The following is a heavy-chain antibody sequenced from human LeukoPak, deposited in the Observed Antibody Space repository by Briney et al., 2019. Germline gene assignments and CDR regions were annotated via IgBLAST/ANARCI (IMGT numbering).Heavy chain of an antibody. CDR3: ARDRGTWNDDGFDY. CDR1: GGSITGSSYY. D-gene: IGHD1-1*01. J-gene: IGHJ4*02. Sequence: SETLSLTCTVSGGSITGSSYYWGWIRQPAGKGLEWIGRIYISGSTNYNPSLKSRVTMSVDTSKNQFSLKLSSVTAADTAVYYCARDRGTWNDDGFDYWGQGTLVTVSS. V-gene: IGHV4-61*02. CDR2: IYISGST.